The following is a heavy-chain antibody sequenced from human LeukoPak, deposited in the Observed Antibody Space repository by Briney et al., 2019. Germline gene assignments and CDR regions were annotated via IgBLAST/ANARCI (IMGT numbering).Heavy chain of an antibody. D-gene: IGHD6-13*01. V-gene: IGHV3-48*01. CDR1: GFAFSSYI. CDR3: AREGQQLAFDY. Sequence: QPGGSLRLSCAASGFAFSSYIMHWVRQAPGKGLEWISYISSSSSTIYYADSVTGRFTVSRDNAKNSLYLQMNSLRAEDTAVYYCAREGQQLAFDYWGQGTLVTVSS. CDR2: ISSSSSTI. J-gene: IGHJ4*02.